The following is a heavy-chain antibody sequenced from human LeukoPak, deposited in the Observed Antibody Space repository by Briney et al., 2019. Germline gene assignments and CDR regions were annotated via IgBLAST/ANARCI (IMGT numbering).Heavy chain of an antibody. CDR2: IIPIFGTA. V-gene: IGHV1-69*01. CDR1: GGTFSSYA. Sequence: SVKVSCKASGGTFSSYAVSWVRQAPGQGLEWMGGIIPIFGTANYAQKFQGRVTITADESTSTAYMELSSLRSEDTAVYYCARELEYSSSAGYWGQGTLVTVSS. J-gene: IGHJ4*02. D-gene: IGHD6-6*01. CDR3: ARELEYSSSAGY.